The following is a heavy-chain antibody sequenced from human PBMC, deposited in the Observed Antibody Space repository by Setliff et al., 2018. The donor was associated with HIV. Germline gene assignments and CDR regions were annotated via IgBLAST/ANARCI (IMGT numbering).Heavy chain of an antibody. CDR1: RGSISSDNW. V-gene: IGHV4-4*02. D-gene: IGHD6-13*01. Sequence: NPSETLSLTCAVSRGSISSDNWWTWLRQPPGKGLEWIGEIYHSGSTNYNASLKSRVTISIDESKSQFSLKLSSVTAADTALYYCARGQHSSTWGALFDYWGQGTLVTVSS. J-gene: IGHJ4*02. CDR3: ARGQHSSTWGALFDY. CDR2: IYHSGST.